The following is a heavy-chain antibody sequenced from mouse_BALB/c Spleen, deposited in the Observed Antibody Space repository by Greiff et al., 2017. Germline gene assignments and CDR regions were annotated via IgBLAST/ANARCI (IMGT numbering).Heavy chain of an antibody. CDR1: GFTFSSFG. CDR2: ISSGSSTI. Sequence: EVQRVESGGGLVQPGGSRKLSCEASGFTFSSFGMHWVRQAPETGLEWVAYISSGSSTIYYADTVKGRFTISRDNPKNTLFLQMTSLRSEDTAMVYCANDGYYFYAMDYWGQGTSVTVSS. D-gene: IGHD2-3*01. CDR3: ANDGYYFYAMDY. V-gene: IGHV5-17*02. J-gene: IGHJ4*01.